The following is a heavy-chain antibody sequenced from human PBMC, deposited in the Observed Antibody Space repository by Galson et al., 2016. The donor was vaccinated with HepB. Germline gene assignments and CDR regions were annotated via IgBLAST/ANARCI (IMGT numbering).Heavy chain of an antibody. J-gene: IGHJ6*04. CDR1: GFTFSNFA. Sequence: SVRLSCAASGFTFSNFAMTWVRQAPGKGLEWISGISGKGDSTYYADSVKGRFTVSRDNSKNTLHLHMNSLRVDDTAVYYCANLGSGSFRWYFYGMEVWGKGTTVTVPS. CDR3: ANLGSGSFRWYFYGMEV. V-gene: IGHV3-23*01. CDR2: ISGKGDST. D-gene: IGHD3-10*01.